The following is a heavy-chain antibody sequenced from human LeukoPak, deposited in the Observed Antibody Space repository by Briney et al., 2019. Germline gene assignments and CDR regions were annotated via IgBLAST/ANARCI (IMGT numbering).Heavy chain of an antibody. CDR2: INTDGSTT. V-gene: IGHV3-74*01. CDR3: ARGRGGSYHY. Sequence: GGSLRLPCAASGFTFSNDWMHWVRQAPGKGLVWVSRINTDGSTTTYADSVKGRFTISRDNAKNTLYLQVNSLRVEDTAVYYCARGRGGSYHYWGQGTLVTVSS. CDR1: GFTFSNDW. D-gene: IGHD1-26*01. J-gene: IGHJ4*02.